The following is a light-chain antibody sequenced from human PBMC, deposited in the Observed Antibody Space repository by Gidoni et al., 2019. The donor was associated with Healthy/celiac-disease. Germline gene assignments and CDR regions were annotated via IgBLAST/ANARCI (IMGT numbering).Light chain of an antibody. CDR1: QSISSW. J-gene: IGKJ1*01. CDR3: QQYNSYSRT. Sequence: DIQMTQSPSTLSASGGDRVTITCRASQSISSWLAWYQQKPGKAPKLLIYKASSLESGVPSRFSGSGSGTEFTLTISRLQPDDFATYYCQQYNSYSRTFGQGTKVEIK. CDR2: KAS. V-gene: IGKV1-5*03.